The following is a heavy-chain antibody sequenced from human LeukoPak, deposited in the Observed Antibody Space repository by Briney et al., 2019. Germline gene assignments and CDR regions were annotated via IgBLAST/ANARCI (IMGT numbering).Heavy chain of an antibody. J-gene: IGHJ5*02. CDR2: INPNSGGT. CDR3: ARDLGIAVAARFDP. V-gene: IGHV1-2*02. D-gene: IGHD6-19*01. CDR1: GYTFTGYY. Sequence: ASVKVSCKASGYTFTGYYMHWVRQAPGQGLEWMGWINPNSGGTNYAQKFQGRVTMTRDTSISTAYMELSRLRSDDTAVYYCARDLGIAVAARFDPWGQGTLVTVSP.